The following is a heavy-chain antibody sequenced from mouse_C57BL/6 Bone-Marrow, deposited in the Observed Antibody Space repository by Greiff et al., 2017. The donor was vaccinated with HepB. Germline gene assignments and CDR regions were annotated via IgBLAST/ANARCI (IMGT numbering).Heavy chain of an antibody. J-gene: IGHJ3*01. Sequence: EVMLVESGGGLVQPGGSLSLSCAASGFTFTDYYMSWVRQPPGKALEWLGFIRNKANGYTTEYSASVKGRFTISRDNSQSILYLQMNALRAEDSATYYCASHDYDGPGFAYWGQGTLVTVSA. CDR3: ASHDYDGPGFAY. CDR1: GFTFTDYY. CDR2: IRNKANGYTT. V-gene: IGHV7-3*01. D-gene: IGHD2-4*01.